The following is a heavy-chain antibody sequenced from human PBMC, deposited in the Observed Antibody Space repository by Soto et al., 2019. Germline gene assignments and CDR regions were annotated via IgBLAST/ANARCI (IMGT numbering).Heavy chain of an antibody. CDR2: IYYSGST. Sequence: SETRSLTCTVSGGSISSGGYYWSWIRQHPGKGLEWIGYIYYSGSTYYNPSLKSRVTISVDTSKNQFSLKLSSVTAADTAVYYCARQLVHDYSNYYYYMDVWGKGTTVTVSS. J-gene: IGHJ6*03. CDR3: ARQLVHDYSNYYYYMDV. CDR1: GGSISSGGYY. V-gene: IGHV4-31*03. D-gene: IGHD4-4*01.